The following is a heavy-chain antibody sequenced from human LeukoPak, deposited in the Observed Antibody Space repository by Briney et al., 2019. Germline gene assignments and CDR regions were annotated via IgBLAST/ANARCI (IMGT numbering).Heavy chain of an antibody. CDR1: GLPFSGYW. Sequence: GGSLRLSCGASGLPFSGYWMHWVRQAPGKGLVWVSRISTDGSSNTYADSVKGRFTISRDNPKNTLYLQMNSLRAQDTAVYYCARGRLTSSWYYFDYWGQGTLVTVSS. V-gene: IGHV3-74*01. CDR2: ISTDGSSN. CDR3: ARGRLTSSWYYFDY. J-gene: IGHJ4*02. D-gene: IGHD6-19*01.